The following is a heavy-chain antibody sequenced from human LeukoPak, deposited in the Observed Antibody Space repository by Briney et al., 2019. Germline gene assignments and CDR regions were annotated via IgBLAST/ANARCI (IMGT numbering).Heavy chain of an antibody. CDR1: GLTFSNAW. Sequence: GGSLRLSCAASGLTFSNAWMSWVRQAPGKGLEWVARIKSKTDGGTTDYAAPVKGRFTISRDDSKNTLYLQMNSLKTEDTAVYYCTTDESSGWAFDYWGQGTLVTVSS. CDR3: TTDESSGWAFDY. CDR2: IKSKTDGGTT. V-gene: IGHV3-15*01. D-gene: IGHD6-19*01. J-gene: IGHJ4*02.